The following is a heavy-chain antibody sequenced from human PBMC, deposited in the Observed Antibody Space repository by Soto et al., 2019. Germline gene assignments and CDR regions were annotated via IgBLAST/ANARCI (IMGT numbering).Heavy chain of an antibody. J-gene: IGHJ6*01. CDR1: GFTFSSYG. V-gene: IGHV3-30*18. D-gene: IGHD5-12*01. CDR2: ISYDGSNK. Sequence: QVQLVESGGGVVQPGRSLRLSCAASGFTFSSYGMHWVRQAPGKGLEWVAVISYDGSNKYYADSVKGRFTISRDNSKNTLYLQMNSLRAEDTAVYYCAKEIRDSGYDPYYYYGMDVW. CDR3: AKEIRDSGYDPYYYYGMDV.